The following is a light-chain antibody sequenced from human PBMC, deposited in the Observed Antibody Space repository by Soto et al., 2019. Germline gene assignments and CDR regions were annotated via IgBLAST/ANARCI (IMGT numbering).Light chain of an antibody. V-gene: IGKV1-39*01. CDR1: QSISSY. CDR3: QQSCSTPIT. J-gene: IGKJ5*01. CDR2: AAS. Sequence: DIHMTQSPSSLSASVGYRVTITCRASQSISSYLNWYQQKQGKAPKLLIYAASSLQSGVPSRFSGSGYGTDFTLTISSLQTEDFATYYCQQSCSTPITFGQGTRLEIK.